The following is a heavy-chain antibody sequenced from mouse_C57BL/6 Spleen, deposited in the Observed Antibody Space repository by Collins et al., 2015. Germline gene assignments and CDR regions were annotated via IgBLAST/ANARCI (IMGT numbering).Heavy chain of an antibody. CDR2: IYWDDDK. J-gene: IGHJ2*01. CDR1: GFSLSTSGMG. V-gene: IGHV8-12*01. D-gene: IGHD2-3*01. Sequence: QVTLKESGPGILQSSQTLSLTCSFSGFSLSTSGMGVSWIRQPSGKGLEWLARIYWDDDKRYNPSLKSRLTISKDTSRNQVFLKITSVDTADTATYYCARRDYHDGYSHFDYWGQGTTLTVSS. CDR3: ARRDYHDGYSHFDY.